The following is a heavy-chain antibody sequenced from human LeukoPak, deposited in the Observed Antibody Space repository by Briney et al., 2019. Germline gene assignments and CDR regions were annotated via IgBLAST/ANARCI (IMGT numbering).Heavy chain of an antibody. V-gene: IGHV4-39*01. Sequence: SETLSLTCTVSGGSISSSSYYWGWIRQPPGKGLEWIGSIYYSGSTYYNPSLKSRVTISVDTSKNQFSLKLSSVTAADTAVYYCARHDGGWFDPWGQGTLVTVCS. CDR1: GGSISSSSYY. CDR2: IYYSGST. J-gene: IGHJ5*02. CDR3: ARHDGGWFDP.